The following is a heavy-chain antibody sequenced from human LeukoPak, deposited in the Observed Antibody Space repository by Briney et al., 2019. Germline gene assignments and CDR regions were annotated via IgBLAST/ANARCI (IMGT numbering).Heavy chain of an antibody. CDR3: VIDLGDYNDF. Sequence: GGSLRLSCAASGFTFGRYWMHWVRQAPERGLMWVSRINSDGSSTNYVDAAKGRFTISRDNAKNRLYLQMSSLRADDTAVYYCVIDLGDYNDFWGQGTLVSVSS. D-gene: IGHD2-15*01. CDR2: INSDGSST. J-gene: IGHJ4*02. V-gene: IGHV3-74*01. CDR1: GFTFGRYW.